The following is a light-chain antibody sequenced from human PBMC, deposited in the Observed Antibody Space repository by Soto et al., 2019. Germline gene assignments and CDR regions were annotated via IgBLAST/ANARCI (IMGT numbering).Light chain of an antibody. CDR3: QQSYSTPPT. CDR1: QSISYS. Sequence: DIQMTQPPSSLSASVGDRVTITCRASQSISYSLDWYRQKPGKAPRLLIYAASSLQSGVPSRFSASGSGTDFTLTISSLQPEDFATYYCQQSYSTPPTFGQGTRLEIK. V-gene: IGKV1-39*01. J-gene: IGKJ5*01. CDR2: AAS.